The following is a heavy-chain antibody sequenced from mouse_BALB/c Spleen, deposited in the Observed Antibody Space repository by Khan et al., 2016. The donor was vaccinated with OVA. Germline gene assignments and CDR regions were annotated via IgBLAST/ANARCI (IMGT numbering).Heavy chain of an antibody. CDR2: IDPSKSET. J-gene: IGHJ3*01. Sequence: QVRLQQSGPELVRPGASVKMSCKASGYTFTSFWINWVKQRPGQGLEWIGMIDPSKSETRLNQKFKDKATLNVDKSSNTAYMQLSRLTSEDSAVSYCTRGGYGSPFAYWGQGTLVTVSA. V-gene: IGHV1S127*01. CDR1: GYTFTSFW. D-gene: IGHD1-1*01. CDR3: TRGGYGSPFAY.